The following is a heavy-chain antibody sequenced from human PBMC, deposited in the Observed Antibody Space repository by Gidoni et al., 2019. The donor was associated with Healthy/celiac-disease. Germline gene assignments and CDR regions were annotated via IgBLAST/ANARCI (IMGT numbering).Heavy chain of an antibody. Sequence: QVQLVESGGGLVKPGGSLRLSCAASGFTFSDYYMSWIRQAPGKGLEWVSYISSSSSYTNYADSVKGRFTISRDNAKNSLYLQMNSLRAEDTAVYYCARGPWVGATVSRWLDPWGQGTLVTVSS. J-gene: IGHJ5*02. D-gene: IGHD1-26*01. CDR2: ISSSSSYT. CDR3: ARGPWVGATVSRWLDP. CDR1: GFTFSDYY. V-gene: IGHV3-11*06.